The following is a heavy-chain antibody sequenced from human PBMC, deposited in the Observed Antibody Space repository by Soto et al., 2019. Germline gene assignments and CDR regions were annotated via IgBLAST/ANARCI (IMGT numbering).Heavy chain of an antibody. V-gene: IGHV5-51*01. D-gene: IGHD6-25*01. CDR2: IYPFDSHT. CDR3: GGHMAAHSSVYYGMES. J-gene: IGHJ6*04. Sequence: TVECLKLSCKGSGYVFNPYWTAWVRQIPWKGLEWMGFIYPFDSHTRYSPSFQGQGTISADKSINTAYLQWRTLKASDTAIYYCGGHMAAHSSVYYGMESWHKGSTVAVSA. CDR1: GYVFNPYW.